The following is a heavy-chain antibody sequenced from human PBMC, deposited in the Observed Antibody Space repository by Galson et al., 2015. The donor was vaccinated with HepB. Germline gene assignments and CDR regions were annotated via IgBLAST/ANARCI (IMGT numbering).Heavy chain of an antibody. V-gene: IGHV3-48*01. J-gene: IGHJ3*02. Sequence: SLRLSCAASGFTFSSYSMNWVRQAPGKGLEWVSYISSSSSTIYYADSVKGRFTISRDNAKNSLYLQMNSLRAEDTAVYYCARVSHLVLRYFDWLSPGAFDIWGQGTMVTVSS. CDR3: ARVSHLVLRYFDWLSPGAFDI. CDR1: GFTFSSYS. D-gene: IGHD3-9*01. CDR2: ISSSSSTI.